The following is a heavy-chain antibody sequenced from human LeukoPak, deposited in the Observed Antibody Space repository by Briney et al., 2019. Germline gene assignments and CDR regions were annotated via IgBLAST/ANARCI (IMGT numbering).Heavy chain of an antibody. Sequence: GASVEVSCKASGYTFTNYGITWVRQAPGQGLEWMGWISGHQGNTKYAQNFQGRVTMTIDTSTSTAYMDLRSLRSDDTAIYFCAGSDLATITAGPFEYWGQGTLVAVSS. V-gene: IGHV1-18*01. J-gene: IGHJ4*02. D-gene: IGHD5-12*01. CDR2: ISGHQGNT. CDR1: GYTFTNYG. CDR3: AGSDLATITAGPFEY.